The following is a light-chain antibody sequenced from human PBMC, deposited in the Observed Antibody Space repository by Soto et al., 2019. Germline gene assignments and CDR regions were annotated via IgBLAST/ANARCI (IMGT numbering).Light chain of an antibody. Sequence: EIVMTQSPATLSVSPGESATLSCRASQSVGNNLAWYQQKPGQAPRLLIYGASTRATGIPARFSGSGSGTDFTLTISSLQSEDFAVYYCQQYNNWPLTFGGGTKAE. CDR2: GAS. CDR3: QQYNNWPLT. J-gene: IGKJ4*01. CDR1: QSVGNN. V-gene: IGKV3-15*01.